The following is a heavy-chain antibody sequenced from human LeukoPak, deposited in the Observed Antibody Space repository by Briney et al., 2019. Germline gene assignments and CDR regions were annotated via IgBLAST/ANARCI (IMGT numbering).Heavy chain of an antibody. V-gene: IGHV3-21*01. CDR2: ISSSSSYI. D-gene: IGHD3-22*01. J-gene: IGHJ3*02. CDR3: ARDYSGGSITMIPYS. CDR1: GFTFSSYS. Sequence: GVSLRLSCAASGFTFSSYSMNWVRQAPGKGLEWVSSISSSSSYIYYADSVKGRFTISRDNAKNSLYLQMNSLRAEDTAVYYCARDYSGGSITMIPYSWGQGTMVTVSS.